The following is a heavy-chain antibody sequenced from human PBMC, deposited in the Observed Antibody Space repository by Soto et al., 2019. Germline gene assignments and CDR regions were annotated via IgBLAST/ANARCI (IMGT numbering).Heavy chain of an antibody. J-gene: IGHJ2*01. Sequence: QVQLVQSGAEVKKPGSSVKVSCKASGGTFSSYAISWVRQAPGQGLEWMGGIIPIFGTANYAQKFQGRVTITADESTSTAYREGISLISSETAVYYCARSIVVVSAIRYFDLWGRGTLVTVSS. CDR2: IIPIFGTA. CDR3: ARSIVVVSAIRYFDL. D-gene: IGHD2-21*01. CDR1: GGTFSSYA. V-gene: IGHV1-69*01.